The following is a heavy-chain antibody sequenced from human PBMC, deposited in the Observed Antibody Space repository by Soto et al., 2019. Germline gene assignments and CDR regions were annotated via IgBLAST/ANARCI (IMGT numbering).Heavy chain of an antibody. CDR3: AKADTGWFAP. D-gene: IGHD3-10*01. Sequence: PSETLSLTCTVSGGSISSSSYYWGWIRQPPGKGLEWIGNIYNSGRTYYNPSLKSRVTISVDTSKNRFSLKLSSVTAADTATYYCAKADTGWFAPWGRGTLVTVSS. J-gene: IGHJ5*02. CDR1: GGSISSSSYY. CDR2: IYNSGRT. V-gene: IGHV4-39*01.